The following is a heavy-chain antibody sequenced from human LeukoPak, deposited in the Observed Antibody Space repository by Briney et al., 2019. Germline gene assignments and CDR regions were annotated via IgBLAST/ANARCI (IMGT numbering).Heavy chain of an antibody. Sequence: GGSLRLSCAASGFSFSGSSVHWVRQSSGRGLEWVGLIDKKDNLYATAYAESVRGRFTISRDDSKDTAFLHMDSLKTEDTALYYCTRDRGTYNWFDPWGQGALVTVSS. J-gene: IGHJ5*02. CDR1: GFSFSGSS. V-gene: IGHV3-73*01. D-gene: IGHD2-15*01. CDR2: IDKKDNLYAT. CDR3: TRDRGTYNWFDP.